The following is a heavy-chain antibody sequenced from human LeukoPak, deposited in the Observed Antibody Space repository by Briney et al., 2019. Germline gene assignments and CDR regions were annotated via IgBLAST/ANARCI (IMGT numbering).Heavy chain of an antibody. D-gene: IGHD3-16*01. CDR3: ATNWGTGPYYYAMDI. CDR2: IWYDGSNK. Sequence: GGSLRLSCAASGFTFTNYGMHWVRQAPGKGLEWVAVIWYDGSNKYYADSVKGRFTISRDNSKNTLYRQLNSLRAEDTAVYYCATNWGTGPYYYAMDIWGQGTTVTVSS. V-gene: IGHV3-33*01. CDR1: GFTFTNYG. J-gene: IGHJ6*02.